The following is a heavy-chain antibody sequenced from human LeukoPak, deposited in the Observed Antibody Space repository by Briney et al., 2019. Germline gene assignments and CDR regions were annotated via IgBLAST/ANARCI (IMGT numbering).Heavy chain of an antibody. Sequence: GGSLRLSCTVSGFTVSSNSWSWVRQAPGKGLEWVSFIYSGGNTHYSDSVKGRFTISRDNSRNTLYLQMNSLRAEDTAVYYCARGVRLAVAGYIDYWGQGTLVTVSS. V-gene: IGHV3-53*05. CDR1: GFTVSSNS. D-gene: IGHD6-19*01. CDR3: ARGVRLAVAGYIDY. J-gene: IGHJ4*02. CDR2: IYSGGNT.